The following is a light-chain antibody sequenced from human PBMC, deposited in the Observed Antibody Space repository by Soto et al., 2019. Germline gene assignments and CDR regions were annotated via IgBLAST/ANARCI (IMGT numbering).Light chain of an antibody. CDR2: AAS. V-gene: IGKV1-27*01. Sequence: DIQMTQSPSSLAASVRDRVTITCRASQGISNYLAWYQQKPGKVPKLLIYAASTLQSGVPSRFSGSGSGTDFTLTISSLQPENVATYYCQKYDSAPWTFGQGTKVEIK. CDR1: QGISNY. J-gene: IGKJ1*01. CDR3: QKYDSAPWT.